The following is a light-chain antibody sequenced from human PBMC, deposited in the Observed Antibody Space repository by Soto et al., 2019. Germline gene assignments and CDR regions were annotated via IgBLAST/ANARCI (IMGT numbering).Light chain of an antibody. CDR1: QSVLYSSINKNY. CDR2: WAS. J-gene: IGKJ2*01. V-gene: IGKV4-1*01. Sequence: DIVMTQSPDSLAVSLGERATINCKSSQSVLYSSINKNYLAWYQQKPGQPPKLLIYWASTRESGVPDRFIGSGSGTEFTLTISSLQAEDVAVYYCQQYYNTPYTFGQGTKLEIK. CDR3: QQYYNTPYT.